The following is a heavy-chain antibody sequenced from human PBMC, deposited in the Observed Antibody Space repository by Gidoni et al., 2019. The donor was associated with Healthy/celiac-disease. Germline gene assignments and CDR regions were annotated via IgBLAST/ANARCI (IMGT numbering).Heavy chain of an antibody. CDR1: GFTFSSYA. D-gene: IGHD5-18*01. J-gene: IGHJ4*02. Sequence: EVQLLESGGGLVQPGGSLRLSCAASGFTFSSYAMSWVRQAPGKGLEWVSAISGSGGSTYYADSVKGRFTISRDNTKNTLYLQMNSLRAEDTDVYCCAKDSDTAIDPNFDYWGQGTLVTVSS. CDR2: ISGSGGST. V-gene: IGHV3-23*01. CDR3: AKDSDTAIDPNFDY.